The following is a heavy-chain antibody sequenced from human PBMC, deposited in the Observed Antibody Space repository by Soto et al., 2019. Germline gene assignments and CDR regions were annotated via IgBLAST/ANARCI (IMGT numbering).Heavy chain of an antibody. V-gene: IGHV2-5*02. CDR1: GFSLRTSGVG. J-gene: IGHJ4*02. D-gene: IGHD5-18*01. Sequence: QITLTESGPTRVKPTQTLTLTCSFSGFSLRTSGVGVGWIRQPPGKALEWLAVIYWDDDKRYNPSLKSRPSIIKETSKDQVVLKMTDMDPVDTATYFCAHRGYMNGNWDQGYLAHWGQGTLVTVSS. CDR2: IYWDDDK. CDR3: AHRGYMNGNWDQGYLAH.